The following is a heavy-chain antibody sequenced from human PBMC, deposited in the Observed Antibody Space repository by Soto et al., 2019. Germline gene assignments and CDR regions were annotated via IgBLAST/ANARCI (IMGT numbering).Heavy chain of an antibody. CDR3: ARLGTVATTAYYYYMDV. D-gene: IGHD5-12*01. CDR2: IYYSGST. Sequence: SETLSLTCTVSGGSISSYYWSWIRQPPGKGLEWIGYIYYSGSTNYNPSLKSRVTISVDTSKNQFSLKLSSVTAADTAVYYCARLGTVATTAYYYYMDVWGKGTTVTVSS. J-gene: IGHJ6*03. V-gene: IGHV4-59*08. CDR1: GGSISSYY.